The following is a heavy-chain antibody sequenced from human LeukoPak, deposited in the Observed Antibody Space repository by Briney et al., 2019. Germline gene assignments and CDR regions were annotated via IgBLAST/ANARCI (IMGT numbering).Heavy chain of an antibody. J-gene: IGHJ4*02. CDR3: AGASDDHGDYGFDY. CDR2: IYSGGTT. Sequence: GGSLRLSCAASGFTVSSNYMIWVRQAPGKGLEWVSLIYSGGTTYYADSVKGRFTISRDNSKNTLYLQMNSLRAEDTAVYYCAGASDDHGDYGFDYWGQGTLVTVSP. V-gene: IGHV3-53*01. CDR1: GFTVSSNY. D-gene: IGHD4-17*01.